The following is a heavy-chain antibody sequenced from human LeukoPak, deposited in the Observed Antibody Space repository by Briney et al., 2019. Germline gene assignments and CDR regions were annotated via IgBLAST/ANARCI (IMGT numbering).Heavy chain of an antibody. J-gene: IGHJ4*02. CDR2: ISFDGKVS. CDR3: AKGGWYEDYFDY. Sequence: GRSLRLSCAASGFTFNRYGMHWVRQAPGKGLEWVAVISFDGKVSYYADSVKGRFTISRDNSKNTLDLQMNSLRAEDTAVYYCAKGGWYEDYFDYWGQGTLVTVSS. CDR1: GFTFNRYG. V-gene: IGHV3-30*18. D-gene: IGHD6-19*01.